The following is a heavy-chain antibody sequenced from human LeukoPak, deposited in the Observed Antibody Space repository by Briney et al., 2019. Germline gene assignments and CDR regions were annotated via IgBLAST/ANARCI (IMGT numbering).Heavy chain of an antibody. Sequence: SVKVSCKASGYTFTSYAISWVRQAPGQGLEWMGGIIPIFGTANYAQKFQGRVTITADESTSTAYMELSSLRSEDTAVYYCASGDGDLPTAPNYWGQGTLVTVSS. CDR2: IIPIFGTA. D-gene: IGHD3-10*01. V-gene: IGHV1-69*13. CDR1: GYTFTSYA. J-gene: IGHJ4*02. CDR3: ASGDGDLPTAPNY.